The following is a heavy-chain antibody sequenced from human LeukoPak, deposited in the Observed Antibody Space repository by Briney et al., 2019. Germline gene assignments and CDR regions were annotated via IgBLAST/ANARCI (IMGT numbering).Heavy chain of an antibody. J-gene: IGHJ6*03. CDR3: ARNPLYGYKGYFYYYMDV. V-gene: IGHV3-48*01. D-gene: IGHD5/OR15-5a*01. CDR1: GFTFSSYS. Sequence: GGSLRLSCAASGFTFSSYSMNWVRQAPGKGLEGVSYISSSSSTIYYADSVKGRFTISRDNAKNSLYLQMSSLRAEDTAVYYCARNPLYGYKGYFYYYMDVWGKGTTVTVSS. CDR2: ISSSSSTI.